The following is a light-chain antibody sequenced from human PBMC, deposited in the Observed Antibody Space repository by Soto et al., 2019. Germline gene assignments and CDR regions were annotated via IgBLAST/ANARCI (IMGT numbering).Light chain of an antibody. Sequence: DIQITQSPSILSASVGDRVTITCRASQSFSSWLAWYQQKPGKAPKLLIYDASSLESGVPSRLSGSGSGTEFTLAIRSLEPDDFATYYCQQYNSFSTFGRGTKVDIK. V-gene: IGKV1-5*01. CDR2: DAS. CDR1: QSFSSW. J-gene: IGKJ1*01. CDR3: QQYNSFST.